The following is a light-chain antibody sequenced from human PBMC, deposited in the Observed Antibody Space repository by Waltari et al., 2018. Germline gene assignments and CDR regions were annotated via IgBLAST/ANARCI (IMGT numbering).Light chain of an antibody. V-gene: IGLV2-11*01. Sequence: QSALTQPRSVSGSPGQSVTISCTGTSNDVGGYNYVSWYQQHPDKAPKLIIYDINNRPSGVPDRFSCSKSGNTASLTISGLQAEDEADYYCCSYVGSNTYWVFGGGTKLTVL. CDR3: CSYVGSNTYWV. CDR2: DIN. J-gene: IGLJ3*02. CDR1: SNDVGGYNY.